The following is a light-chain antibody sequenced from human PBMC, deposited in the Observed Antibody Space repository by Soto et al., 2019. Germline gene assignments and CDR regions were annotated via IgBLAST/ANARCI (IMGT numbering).Light chain of an antibody. V-gene: IGLV2-23*02. J-gene: IGLJ3*02. CDR2: EVT. Sequence: QLVLTQPASVSGSPGESITISCTGTRSDVGSYNSIAWYQQHPGKAPRVMIFEVTKRPSGISNRFSGSKSGSTASLTISGLQAEDEADYFCFSYAGDSTWVFGGGTKLTVL. CDR1: RSDVGSYNS. CDR3: FSYAGDSTWV.